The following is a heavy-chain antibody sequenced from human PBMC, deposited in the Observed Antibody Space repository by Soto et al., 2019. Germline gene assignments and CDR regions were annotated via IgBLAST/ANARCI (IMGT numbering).Heavy chain of an antibody. V-gene: IGHV1-18*04. Sequence: QVQLVQSGAEVKKPGASVKVSCEASGYTFTGYYLHWVRQAPGQGLEWLGWVSTSIRSTMSAEKLQGRLTMTTDTSTTTVYMELRGLTSDDTAVYYCARDSGAALYGEDALDIWGQGTMVSVSS. CDR1: GYTFTGYY. CDR2: VSTSIRST. D-gene: IGHD3-10*01. CDR3: ARDSGAALYGEDALDI. J-gene: IGHJ3*02.